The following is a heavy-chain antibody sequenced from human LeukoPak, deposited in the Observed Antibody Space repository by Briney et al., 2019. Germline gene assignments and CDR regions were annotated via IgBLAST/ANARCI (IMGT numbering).Heavy chain of an antibody. CDR2: IYTSGST. CDR1: GGSISSYY. D-gene: IGHD3-3*01. Sequence: SETLSLTCTVSGGSISSYYWSWIRQPAGKGLEWIGRIYTSGSTNYNPSLKSRVTISVDKSKNQFSLKLSSVTAADTAVYYCARAITSFGVVDPDYFDYWGQGTLVTVSS. J-gene: IGHJ4*02. V-gene: IGHV4-4*07. CDR3: ARAITSFGVVDPDYFDY.